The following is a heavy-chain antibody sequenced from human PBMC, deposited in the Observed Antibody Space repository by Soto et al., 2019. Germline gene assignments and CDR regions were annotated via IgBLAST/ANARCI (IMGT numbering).Heavy chain of an antibody. J-gene: IGHJ6*02. CDR2: INPNSGGT. D-gene: IGHD4-17*01. Sequence: QVQLVQSGAEVKKPGASVKVSCKASGYTFTGYYMHWVRQAPGQGLEWMGWINPNSGGTNYAQKFQGWVTMTRDTSISTAYMELSRLRSDDTAVYYCARGFDYGDYYYYYGMDVWGQGTTVTVSS. CDR1: GYTFTGYY. V-gene: IGHV1-2*04. CDR3: ARGFDYGDYYYYYGMDV.